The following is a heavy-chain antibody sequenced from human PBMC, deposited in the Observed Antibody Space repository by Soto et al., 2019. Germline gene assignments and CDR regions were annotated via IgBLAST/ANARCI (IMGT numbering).Heavy chain of an antibody. V-gene: IGHV1-58*01. CDR3: VADNGVGYAFDI. D-gene: IGHD3-3*01. Sequence: QMQLVQSGPEVKKPGTSVKVSCKASGFTFTSSAVQWVRQARGQRLEWIGWIVVGSGNTNYAQKFQERVTITRDMSTSTAYMELSSLRSEDTAVYYCVADNGVGYAFDIWGQGTMVTVSS. CDR2: IVVGSGNT. CDR1: GFTFTSSA. J-gene: IGHJ3*02.